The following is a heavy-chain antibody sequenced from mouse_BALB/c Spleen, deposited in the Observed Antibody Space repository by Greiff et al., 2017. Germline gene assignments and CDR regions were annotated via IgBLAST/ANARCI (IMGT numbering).Heavy chain of an antibody. D-gene: IGHD3-1*01. J-gene: IGHJ3*01. V-gene: IGHV3-1*02. Sequence: EVKLQESGPDLVKPSQSLSLTCTVTGYSITSDYSRYWIRQFPGNQLEWMGYIPYSGSTNYNPSLKSRISITGDTSKNQFFLQLNSVTTEDTAADYCASSGARYVPFAYWGQGTLVTVSA. CDR3: ASSGARYVPFAY. CDR1: GYSITSDYS. CDR2: IPYSGST.